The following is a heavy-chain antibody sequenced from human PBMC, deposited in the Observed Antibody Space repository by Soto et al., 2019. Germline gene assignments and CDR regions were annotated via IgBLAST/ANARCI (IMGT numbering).Heavy chain of an antibody. V-gene: IGHV1-69*02. CDR3: ARLDRGFGESP. CDR1: GGTFSSYT. J-gene: IGHJ5*02. CDR2: IIPILGIA. Sequence: QVQLVQSRAEVKKPGSSVKVSCKASGGTFSSYTISWVRQAPGQGLEWMGRIIPILGIANYAQKLQGRVTITADKSTSTAYMELSSLRSEDTAVYYCARLDRGFGESPWGQGILVTVSS. D-gene: IGHD3-10*01.